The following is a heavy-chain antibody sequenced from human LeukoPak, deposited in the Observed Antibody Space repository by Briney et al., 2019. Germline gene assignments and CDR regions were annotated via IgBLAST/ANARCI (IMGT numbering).Heavy chain of an antibody. CDR1: GDSVSSINGA. Sequence: SQTHSLTCDISGDSVSSINGAWNWIRQSPSRGLEWLGRTYYRSKWYNEYAESMKGRMIITPDTSNNRFSLQLNSVTPDDTAVYYCARDLANTGWYTFDYWGQGTLVTVSS. V-gene: IGHV6-1*01. J-gene: IGHJ4*02. CDR3: ARDLANTGWYTFDY. CDR2: TYYRSKWYN. D-gene: IGHD6-19*01.